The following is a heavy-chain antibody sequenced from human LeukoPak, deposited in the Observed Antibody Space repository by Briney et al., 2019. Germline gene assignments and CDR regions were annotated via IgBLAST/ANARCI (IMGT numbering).Heavy chain of an antibody. V-gene: IGHV3-7*01. CDR1: GFTFSNYW. D-gene: IGHD2-8*02. CDR2: IKQDGSEI. Sequence: GGSLRLYCAASGFTFSNYWMSWVRQAPGKGLEWVADIKQDGSEIYYVDSVKGRFTISRDNAKNSLYLQMNSLRAEDTAVYFCARKRGTGSTYYFDYWGQGTLVTVSS. CDR3: ARKRGTGSTYYFDY. J-gene: IGHJ4*02.